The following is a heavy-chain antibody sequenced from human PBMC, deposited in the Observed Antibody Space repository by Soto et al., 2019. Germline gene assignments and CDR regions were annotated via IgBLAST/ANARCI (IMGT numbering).Heavy chain of an antibody. CDR1: GGTFSSYA. D-gene: IGHD4-4*01. CDR3: ARVVMTTVHASDYYGMDV. CDR2: IISFIGTA. J-gene: IGHJ6*02. V-gene: IGHV1-69*11. Sequence: KQPTASVKVSCKASGGTFSSYAISWVRQAPGKGLEWMGRIISFIGTANYQQKFXGXXTITADESTSTAYMELTSLRSEDTAVYSCARVVMTTVHASDYYGMDVWGQGTTVTVSS.